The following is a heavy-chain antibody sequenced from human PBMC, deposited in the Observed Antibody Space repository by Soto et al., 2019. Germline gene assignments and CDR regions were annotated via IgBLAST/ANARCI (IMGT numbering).Heavy chain of an antibody. CDR2: INPNSGGA. Sequence: ASVKVSCKASGYTFTGYYMHWVRQAPGQGLEWMGWINPNSGGANYAQKFQGRVTMTRDTSISTAYMELSRLRSDDTAVYYCARGYDILTGYYIWGQGTLVTVSS. CDR3: ARGYDILTGYYI. D-gene: IGHD3-9*01. J-gene: IGHJ4*02. CDR1: GYTFTGYY. V-gene: IGHV1-2*02.